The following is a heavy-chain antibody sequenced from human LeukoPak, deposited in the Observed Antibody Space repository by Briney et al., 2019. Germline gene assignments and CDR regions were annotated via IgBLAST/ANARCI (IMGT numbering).Heavy chain of an antibody. Sequence: VASVKVSCKASGYTFTSYGISWVRQAPGQGLEWMGWISAYNGNTNYAQKLQGRVTMTTDTSTSTAYMELSSLRSEDTAVYYCARDNYAGANWFDPWGQGTLVTVSS. D-gene: IGHD1-7*01. V-gene: IGHV1-18*01. CDR1: GYTFTSYG. J-gene: IGHJ5*02. CDR2: ISAYNGNT. CDR3: ARDNYAGANWFDP.